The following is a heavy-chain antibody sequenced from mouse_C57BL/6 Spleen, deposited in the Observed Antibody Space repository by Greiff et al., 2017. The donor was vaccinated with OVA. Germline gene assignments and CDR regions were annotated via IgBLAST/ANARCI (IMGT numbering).Heavy chain of an antibody. CDR3: ARDLFNYGNPSMSY. CDR1: GYSITSGYY. CDR2: ISYDGSN. D-gene: IGHD2-1*01. J-gene: IGHJ4*01. V-gene: IGHV3-6*01. Sequence: EVKLLESGPGLVKPSQSLSLTCSVTGYSITSGYYWNWIRQFPGNKLEWMGYISYDGSNNYNPSLKNRISITRDTSKNQFVLKLNSVTTEDTATYYCARDLFNYGNPSMSYWGQGTSVTVSS.